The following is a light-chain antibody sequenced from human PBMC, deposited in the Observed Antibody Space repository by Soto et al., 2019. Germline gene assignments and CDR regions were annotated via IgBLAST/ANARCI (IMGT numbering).Light chain of an antibody. CDR1: QDITKY. V-gene: IGKV1-9*01. Sequence: DIQLTQSPSFLSASIGDRVSLSCRASQDITKYLARFHQKPGRAPKLLIYSASTLHVGVPARFSGGVSGTEFTLTINSLQAEDFATYYCQQVDMPPLTFGGGTKVEIK. CDR2: SAS. CDR3: QQVDMPPLT. J-gene: IGKJ4*01.